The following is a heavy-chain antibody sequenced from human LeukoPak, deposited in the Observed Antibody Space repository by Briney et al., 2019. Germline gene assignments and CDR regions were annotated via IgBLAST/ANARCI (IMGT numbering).Heavy chain of an antibody. J-gene: IGHJ4*02. CDR3: ARGVKGFGELFPHDY. V-gene: IGHV4-34*01. CDR2: INHSGST. D-gene: IGHD3-10*01. Sequence: PSETLSLTCAVYGGPFSGYYWSWIRQRPGKGLEWIGEINHSGSTNYNPSLKSRVTISVDTSKNQFSLELSSVTAADTAVYYCARGVKGFGELFPHDYWGQGTLVTVSS. CDR1: GGPFSGYY.